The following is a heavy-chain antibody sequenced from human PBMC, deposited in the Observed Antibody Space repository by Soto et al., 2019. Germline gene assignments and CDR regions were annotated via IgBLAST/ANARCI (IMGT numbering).Heavy chain of an antibody. Sequence: ASVKVSCKASGYTFTTHGISWVRQAPGQGLEWMGWISPYNGKTTYAQKVQGRVTMTTDTSTSTAYMDLRSLRSDDTAVYYCARDGERDTGLNFYYYLHGMDAWGQGTRVTVSS. D-gene: IGHD1-1*01. V-gene: IGHV1-18*04. J-gene: IGHJ6*02. CDR2: ISPYNGKT. CDR3: ARDGERDTGLNFYYYLHGMDA. CDR1: GYTFTTHG.